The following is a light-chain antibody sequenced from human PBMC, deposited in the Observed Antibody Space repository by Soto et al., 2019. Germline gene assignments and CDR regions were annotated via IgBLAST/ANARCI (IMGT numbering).Light chain of an antibody. CDR3: SSYTSSSTWV. J-gene: IGLJ3*02. CDR1: SSDVGGYNY. CDR2: EVS. V-gene: IGLV2-14*01. Sequence: QAVSVSGSPGQSITISCTGTSSDVGGYNYVSWYQQHPGKAPKLMIYEVSNRPSGVSNRFSGSKSGNTASLTISGLQAEDEADYYCSSYTSSSTWVFGGGTKLTVL.